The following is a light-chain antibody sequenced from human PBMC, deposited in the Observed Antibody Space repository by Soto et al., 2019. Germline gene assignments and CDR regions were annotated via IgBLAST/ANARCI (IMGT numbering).Light chain of an antibody. V-gene: IGLV2-14*01. Sequence: QSALTQPASVSGSPGQSITISCAGTMRDVGAYNLVSWYQQHPGRAPQLIIYEVRNRPSGVSNRFSGSTSGNTASLTISGLQPEDEADYYCSSFTSSNTWVFGGGTKLTVL. CDR2: EVR. CDR1: MRDVGAYNL. J-gene: IGLJ3*02. CDR3: SSFTSSNTWV.